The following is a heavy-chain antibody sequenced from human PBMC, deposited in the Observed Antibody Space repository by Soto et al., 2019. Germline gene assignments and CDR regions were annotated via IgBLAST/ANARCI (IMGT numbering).Heavy chain of an antibody. CDR1: GGSISSYY. Sequence: TLSLTCTVSGGSISSYYWSWIRQPAGKGLEWIGRIDTSGSTNYNPSLRSRVTMSVDTSKKQFSLKLTSVTAADTAVYYCVRYSSNWFQTEGMDVWGQGTTVTVSS. CDR2: IDTSGST. J-gene: IGHJ6*02. V-gene: IGHV4-4*07. CDR3: VRYSSNWFQTEGMDV. D-gene: IGHD6-13*01.